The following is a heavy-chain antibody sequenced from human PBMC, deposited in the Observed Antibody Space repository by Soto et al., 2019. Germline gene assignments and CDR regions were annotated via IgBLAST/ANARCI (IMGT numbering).Heavy chain of an antibody. J-gene: IGHJ6*03. CDR3: ARDRGVAVAGHYYYYMDV. Sequence: QVQLVQSGAEVKKPGSSVKVSCKASGGTFSSYTISWVRQAPGQGLEWMGRIIPILGIANYAQKFQSRVTITADKSTSTAYMELSSLRSEDTAVYYCARDRGVAVAGHYYYYMDVWGKGTTVTVSS. V-gene: IGHV1-69*08. CDR1: GGTFSSYT. D-gene: IGHD6-19*01. CDR2: IIPILGIA.